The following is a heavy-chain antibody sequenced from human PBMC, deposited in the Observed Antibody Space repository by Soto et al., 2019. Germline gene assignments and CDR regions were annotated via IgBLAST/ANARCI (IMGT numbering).Heavy chain of an antibody. D-gene: IGHD3-3*01. CDR3: ARGRRSTVFGVVIVGMDV. V-gene: IGHV3-30-3*01. J-gene: IGHJ6*02. CDR1: GLSLSSYA. Sequence: GGSLRLSCAASGLSLSSYAMHWVRQAPGKGLEWVAVISYDGSNKYYADSVKGRFTISRDNSKNTLHLQMNSLRAEDTAVYYCARGRRSTVFGVVIVGMDVWGQGSTVP. CDR2: ISYDGSNK.